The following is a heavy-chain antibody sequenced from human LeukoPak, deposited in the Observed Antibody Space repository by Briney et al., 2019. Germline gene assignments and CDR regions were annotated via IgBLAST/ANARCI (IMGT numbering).Heavy chain of an antibody. CDR1: GYTFSGHY. Sequence: ASVKVSCKASGYTFSGHYMHWVRQAPGQGLEWMGWMNPNSGNTGYAQKFQGRVTMTRNTSISTAYMELSSLRSEDTAVYYCARGFGGVIVFGGQGTLVTVSS. D-gene: IGHD3-16*02. CDR3: ARGFGGVIVF. CDR2: MNPNSGNT. V-gene: IGHV1-8*02. J-gene: IGHJ4*02.